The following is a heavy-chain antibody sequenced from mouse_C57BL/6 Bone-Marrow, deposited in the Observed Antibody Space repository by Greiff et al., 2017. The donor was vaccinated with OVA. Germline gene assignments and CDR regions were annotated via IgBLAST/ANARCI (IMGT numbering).Heavy chain of an antibody. CDR2: IYPRDGST. D-gene: IGHD2-12*01. J-gene: IGHJ1*03. CDR3: ARGAYSPWYFDV. CDR1: GYTFTDHT. Sequence: VHLVESDAELVKPGASVKISCKVSGYTFTDHTIHWMKQRPEQGLEWIGYIYPRDGSTKYNEKFKGKATLTADKSSSTAYMQLNSLTSEDSAVYFGARGAYSPWYFDVWGTGTTVTVSS. V-gene: IGHV1-78*01.